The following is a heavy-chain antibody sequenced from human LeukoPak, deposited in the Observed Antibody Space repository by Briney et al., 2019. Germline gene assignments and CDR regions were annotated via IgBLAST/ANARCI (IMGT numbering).Heavy chain of an antibody. V-gene: IGHV1-69*05. CDR1: GGTFSSYA. CDR3: ARSIQLWLRGYNWFDP. D-gene: IGHD5-18*01. J-gene: IGHJ5*02. CDR2: IIPIFGTA. Sequence: SVKVSCKASGGTFSSYAISWVRQAPGQGLEWMGGIIPIFGTANYAQKLQGRVTMTTDTSTSTAYMELRSLRSDDTAVYYCARSIQLWLRGYNWFDPWGQGTLVTVSS.